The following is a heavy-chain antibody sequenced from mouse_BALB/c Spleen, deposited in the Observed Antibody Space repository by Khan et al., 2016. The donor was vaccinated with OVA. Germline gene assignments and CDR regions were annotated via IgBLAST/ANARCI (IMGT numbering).Heavy chain of an antibody. Sequence: EVELVESGGGLVQPGGSRKLSCAASGFTFSSFGMHWVRQAPEKGLEWVAYISSGSSTIYYVDTVKGRFTISRDNPKYTLFLQMTSLRSEDTAMYFCARNYGYYFDCWGQGTILTVSS. J-gene: IGHJ2*01. CDR3: ARNYGYYFDC. V-gene: IGHV5-17*02. D-gene: IGHD1-2*01. CDR2: ISSGSSTI. CDR1: GFTFSSFG.